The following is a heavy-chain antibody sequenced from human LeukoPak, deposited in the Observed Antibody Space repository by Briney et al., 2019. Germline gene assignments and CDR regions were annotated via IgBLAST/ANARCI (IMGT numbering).Heavy chain of an antibody. Sequence: ASVKVSCKASGGTFSSYAISWVRQAPGQGLEWMGGIIPIFGTANYAQKFQGRVTITADESTSTAYMELSSLRSEDTAVYYCAGGTLGGYFDWLLYYWGQGTLVTVSS. J-gene: IGHJ4*02. D-gene: IGHD3-9*01. CDR1: GGTFSSYA. CDR3: AGGTLGGYFDWLLYY. CDR2: IIPIFGTA. V-gene: IGHV1-69*13.